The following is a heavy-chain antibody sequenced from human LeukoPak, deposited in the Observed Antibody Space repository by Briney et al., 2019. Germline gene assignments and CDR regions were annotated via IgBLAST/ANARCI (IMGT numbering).Heavy chain of an antibody. CDR3: ARVMSRYYYYMNV. Sequence: GRSLRLSCAASGFTFSSYGMHWVRQAPGKGLEWVAVISYDGSNKYYADSVKGRFTISRDNSKNTLYLQMSSLRAEDTAVYYCARVMSRYYYYMNVWGKGTTVTVSS. CDR2: ISYDGSNK. D-gene: IGHD3-16*01. J-gene: IGHJ6*03. V-gene: IGHV3-30*03. CDR1: GFTFSSYG.